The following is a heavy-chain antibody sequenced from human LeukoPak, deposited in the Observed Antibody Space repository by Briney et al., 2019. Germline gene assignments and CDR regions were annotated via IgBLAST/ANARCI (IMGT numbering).Heavy chain of an antibody. CDR2: IYYSGST. Sequence: PSETLSLTCTVSGGSISSYYWSWIRQPPGKGLEWIGYIYYSGSTNYNPSLKSRVTMSVDTSKNQFSLKLSSVTAADTAVYYCARVQRDGSGLGDAFDIWGQGTMVTASS. CDR1: GGSISSYY. V-gene: IGHV4-59*01. CDR3: ARVQRDGSGLGDAFDI. J-gene: IGHJ3*02. D-gene: IGHD3-10*01.